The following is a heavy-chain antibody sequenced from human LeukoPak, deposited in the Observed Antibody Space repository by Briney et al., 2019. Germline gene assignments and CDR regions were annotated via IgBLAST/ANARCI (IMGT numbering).Heavy chain of an antibody. CDR3: AREGSGVYFYYFDY. Sequence: GGSLRLSCAASGFTFSSYWMGWVRQTPGKGLEWVANIKPDGGEKYYVDSVKGRFTISRDNAKNSLFLQMNSLRAEDTAVYYCAREGSGVYFYYFDYWGQGSLVTVSS. CDR2: IKPDGGEK. J-gene: IGHJ4*02. CDR1: GFTFSSYW. D-gene: IGHD5/OR15-5a*01. V-gene: IGHV3-7*01.